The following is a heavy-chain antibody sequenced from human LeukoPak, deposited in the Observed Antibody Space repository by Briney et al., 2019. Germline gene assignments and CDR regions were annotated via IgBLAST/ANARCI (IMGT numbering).Heavy chain of an antibody. CDR2: IYYSGST. CDR1: GGSISNYY. D-gene: IGHD3-22*01. J-gene: IGHJ4*02. CDR3: ARDGNYDSSGHSIFDY. V-gene: IGHV4-30-4*01. Sequence: SETLSLTCTVSGGSISNYYWSWIRQPPGKGLEWIGYIYYSGSTYYNPSLKSRVTISVDTSKNQFSLKLSSVTAADTAVYYCARDGNYDSSGHSIFDYWGQGTLVTVSS.